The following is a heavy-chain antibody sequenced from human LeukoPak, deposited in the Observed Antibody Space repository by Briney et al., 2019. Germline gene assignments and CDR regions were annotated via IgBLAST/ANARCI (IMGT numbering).Heavy chain of an antibody. CDR2: IYYSGST. Sequence: SETLSLTCTVSGGSISSGDYYWSWIRQPPGKGLEWIGYIYYSGSTYYNPSLKSRVTISVDTSKNQFSLKLSSVTAADTAVYYCARDDRPVPFDYWAREPWSPSPQ. CDR3: ARDDRPVPFDY. D-gene: IGHD3-10*01. J-gene: IGHJ4*02. V-gene: IGHV4-30-4*01. CDR1: GGSISSGDYY.